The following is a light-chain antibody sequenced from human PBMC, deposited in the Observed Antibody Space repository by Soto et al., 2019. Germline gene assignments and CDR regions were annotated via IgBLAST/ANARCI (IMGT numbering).Light chain of an antibody. CDR3: SSYAGSTFYV. CDR1: SSDVGGYNY. V-gene: IGLV2-8*01. J-gene: IGLJ1*01. Sequence: QSFLTQPPSASGSPGLSVTISCTGTSSDVGGYNYVSWFQQHPGKAPKLMIYEVTKRPSGVPDRFSGSKSGNTASLTVSGLQAEDEADYYCSSYAGSTFYVLGTGTKV. CDR2: EVT.